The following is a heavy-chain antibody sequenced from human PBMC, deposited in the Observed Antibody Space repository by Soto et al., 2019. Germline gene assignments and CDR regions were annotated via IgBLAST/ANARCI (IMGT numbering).Heavy chain of an antibody. D-gene: IGHD2-15*01. CDR3: VRVVNGGLFDY. J-gene: IGHJ4*02. CDR2: IHYTGTT. Sequence: SETLSLTCTVSRGSINNSYWTWIRQPPGKRLEWIGYIHYTGTTSYNPSLRGRVTMSVDTSNNQFSLKLSSVTAADTAVYYCVRVVNGGLFDYWGPGNMVTVS. V-gene: IGHV4-59*01. CDR1: RGSINNSY.